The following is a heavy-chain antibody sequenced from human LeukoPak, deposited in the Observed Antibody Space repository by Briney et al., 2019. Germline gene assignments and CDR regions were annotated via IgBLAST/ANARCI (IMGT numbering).Heavy chain of an antibody. D-gene: IGHD6-13*01. CDR2: MNPVSGNA. CDR3: TRAPMGAAALY. CDR1: GYTFTNFD. J-gene: IGHJ4*02. Sequence: ASVKVSCKASGYTFTNFDINWVRQAPGQGLEWMGWMNPVSGNAGSAQKFQGRVTLTRDTSISTAYMELSSLRSDDTAFYYCTRAPMGAAALYWGQGTLVTVSS. V-gene: IGHV1-8*01.